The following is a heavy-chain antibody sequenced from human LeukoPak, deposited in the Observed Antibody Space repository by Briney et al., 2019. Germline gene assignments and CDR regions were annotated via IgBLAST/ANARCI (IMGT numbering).Heavy chain of an antibody. Sequence: SVKVSCKASGGTFSSYAISWVRQAPGQGLEWMGRIIPIFGTANYAQKFQGRVTITTDESTSTAYMELSSLRSEDTAVYYCARVAPQGNYYYYYMDVWGKGTTVTVSS. J-gene: IGHJ6*03. D-gene: IGHD6-13*01. CDR3: ARVAPQGNYYYYYMDV. CDR2: IIPIFGTA. CDR1: GGTFSSYA. V-gene: IGHV1-69*05.